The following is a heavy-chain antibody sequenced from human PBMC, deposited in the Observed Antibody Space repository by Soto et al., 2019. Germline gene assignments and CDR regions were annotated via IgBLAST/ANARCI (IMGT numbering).Heavy chain of an antibody. CDR2: IYSGGST. CDR3: ARDPGIVGATEDAFDI. J-gene: IGHJ3*02. CDR1: GFTVSSNY. V-gene: IGHV3-53*01. Sequence: PGGSLRLSCAASGFTVSSNYMSWVRQAPGKGLEWVSVIYSGGSTYYADSVKGRFTISRDNSKNTLYLQMNSLRAEDTAVYYCARDPGIVGATEDAFDIWGQGTTVTVSS. D-gene: IGHD1-26*01.